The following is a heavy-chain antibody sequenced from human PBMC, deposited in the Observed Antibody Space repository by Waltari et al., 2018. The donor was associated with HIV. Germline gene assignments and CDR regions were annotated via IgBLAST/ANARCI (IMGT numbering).Heavy chain of an antibody. D-gene: IGHD3-3*01. Sequence: EVQLVESGGGLVQQGRSLRLSCTASAFHFGAFPLPWFRSAPGKGLEWVAFIRSKAYGETTEYAASVKGRFTISRDDSKSIAYLQMNSLKSEDTAVYFCTRAGAFYHFWTGHNRWFDPWGQGTLVTVSS. CDR1: AFHFGAFP. CDR2: IRSKAYGETT. J-gene: IGHJ5*02. V-gene: IGHV3-49*03. CDR3: TRAGAFYHFWTGHNRWFDP.